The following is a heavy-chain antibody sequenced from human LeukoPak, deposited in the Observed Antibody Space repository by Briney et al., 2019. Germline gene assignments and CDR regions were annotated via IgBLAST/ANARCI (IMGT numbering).Heavy chain of an antibody. Sequence: ASVKVSCKAYGYTFTGYAMHWVRQAPGQGLEWVGRIDPNSGGTNYAQDFQGRVTITRDTSINTAYMELSRLRSDDTAMYYYTRDLTISGPIGIWGQGTLVTVSA. CDR1: GYTFTGYA. D-gene: IGHD3-9*01. CDR2: IDPNSGGT. J-gene: IGHJ4*02. V-gene: IGHV1-2*06. CDR3: TRDLTISGPIGI.